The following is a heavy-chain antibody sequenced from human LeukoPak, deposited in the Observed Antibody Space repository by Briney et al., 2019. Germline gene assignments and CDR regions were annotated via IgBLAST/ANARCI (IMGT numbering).Heavy chain of an antibody. CDR2: ISSSSSYI. CDR3: ARDVAGYCSSTSCYTPFDY. V-gene: IGHV3-21*01. CDR1: GFTFSSYS. D-gene: IGHD2-2*02. Sequence: PGGSLRLSCAASGFTFSSYSMNWVRQAPGKGLVWVSSISSSSSYIYYADSVKGRFTISRDNAKNSLYLQMNSLRAEDTAVYYCARDVAGYCSSTSCYTPFDYWGQGTLVTVSS. J-gene: IGHJ4*02.